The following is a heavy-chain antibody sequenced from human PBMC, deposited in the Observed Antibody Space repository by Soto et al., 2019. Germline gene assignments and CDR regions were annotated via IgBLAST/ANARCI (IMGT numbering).Heavy chain of an antibody. CDR1: GFTFSSYA. V-gene: IGHV3-23*01. CDR3: AKDQTYYDILTGYYQGAFDI. J-gene: IGHJ3*02. D-gene: IGHD3-9*01. Sequence: GGSLRLSCAASGFTFSSYAMSWVRQAPGKGLEWVSAISGSGGSTYYADSVKGRFTISRDNSKNTLYLQMNSLRAEDTAVYYCAKDQTYYDILTGYYQGAFDIWGQGTMVTVSS. CDR2: ISGSGGST.